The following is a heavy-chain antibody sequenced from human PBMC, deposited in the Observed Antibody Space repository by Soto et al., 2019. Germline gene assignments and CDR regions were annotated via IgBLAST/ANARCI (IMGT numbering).Heavy chain of an antibody. J-gene: IGHJ6*02. D-gene: IGHD5-12*01. CDR1: GGTFSSYA. CDR2: IIPIFGTA. CDR3: ARDRRTDIVATITDYYYGMDV. Sequence: QVQLVQSGAEVKKPGSSVKVSCKASGGTFSSYAISWVRQAPGQGLEWMGGIIPIFGTANYAQKFQGRVTITADESTSTAYMELSSLRSEDTAVYYCARDRRTDIVATITDYYYGMDVWGQGTTVTVSS. V-gene: IGHV1-69*01.